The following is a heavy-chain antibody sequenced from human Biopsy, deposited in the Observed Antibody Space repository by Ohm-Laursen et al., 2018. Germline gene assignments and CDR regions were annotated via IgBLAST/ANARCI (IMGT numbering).Heavy chain of an antibody. CDR1: GFTFNRSA. J-gene: IGHJ4*02. D-gene: IGHD2-21*02. Sequence: SVKVSCKPSGFTFNRSAMQWVRQARGQRLEWIGWIVVGGGNTNYAQKFQERVTITRDMSTSTAYMGLSSLRSEDTAVYYCASRPNCSGDCSSGFDYWGQGTLVTVSS. CDR2: IVVGGGNT. CDR3: ASRPNCSGDCSSGFDY. V-gene: IGHV1-58*02.